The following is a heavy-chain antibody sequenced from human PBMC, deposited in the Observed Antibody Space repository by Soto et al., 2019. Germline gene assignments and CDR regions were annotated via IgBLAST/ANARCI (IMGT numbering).Heavy chain of an antibody. CDR2: ISGSGGST. V-gene: IGHV3-23*01. J-gene: IGHJ4*02. CDR1: GFTFSSYA. Sequence: GGSLRLSCAASGFTFSSYAMSWVRQAPWKGLEWVSAISGSGGSTYYADSVKGRFTISRDNSKNTLYLQMNSLRAEDTAVYYCAKDGHCSSTSCPIGYWGQGTLVTVSS. D-gene: IGHD2-2*03. CDR3: AKDGHCSSTSCPIGY.